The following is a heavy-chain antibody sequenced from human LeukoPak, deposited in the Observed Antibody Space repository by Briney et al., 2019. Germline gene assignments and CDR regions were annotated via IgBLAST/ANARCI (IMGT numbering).Heavy chain of an antibody. CDR2: IIPIFGTT. Sequence: SVKVSCKASGGTFSSYAISWVRQAPGQGLVWMGGIIPIFGTTNYAQKFQGRVPITTDESTSTAYMELSSLRSEDTAVYYCASRDIVVVPAAMRVDFWSGSDYWGQGTLVTVSS. D-gene: IGHD2-2*01. J-gene: IGHJ4*02. CDR1: GGTFSSYA. V-gene: IGHV1-69*05. CDR3: ASRDIVVVPAAMRVDFWSGSDY.